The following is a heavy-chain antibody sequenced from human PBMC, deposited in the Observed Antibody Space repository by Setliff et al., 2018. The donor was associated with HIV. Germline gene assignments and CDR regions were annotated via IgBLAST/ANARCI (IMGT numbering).Heavy chain of an antibody. V-gene: IGHV3-20*04. CDR3: AKDVEWFPVPDRSGYMDY. Sequence: GGSLRLSCAASGFTFDDYGMNWVRQAPGKGLEWVSGINWNGGSTGYTDSVKGRFTISRDNAKNSLYLQMNGLGAEDTAVYYCAKDVEWFPVPDRSGYMDYWGQGTLVTVSS. D-gene: IGHD3-22*01. CDR1: GFTFDDYG. CDR2: INWNGGST. J-gene: IGHJ4*02.